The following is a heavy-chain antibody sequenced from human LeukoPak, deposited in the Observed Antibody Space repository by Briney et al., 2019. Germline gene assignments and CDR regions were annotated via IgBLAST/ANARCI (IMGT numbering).Heavy chain of an antibody. CDR3: ARDGGITVAADDY. V-gene: IGHV1-18*01. CDR2: ISAYNGNT. J-gene: IGHJ4*02. D-gene: IGHD6-19*01. Sequence: ASVKVSCNAAGYTFTNYGFSWVRQAPGHGLEWMGWISAYNGNTNYAQKLQGRVTMTTDTSTSTAYMELRSRRFDDTAVYYCARDGGITVAADDYWGQGTLVTVSS. CDR1: GYTFTNYG.